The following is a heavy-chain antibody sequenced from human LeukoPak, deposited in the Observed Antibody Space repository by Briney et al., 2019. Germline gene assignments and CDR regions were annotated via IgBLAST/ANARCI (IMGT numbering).Heavy chain of an antibody. J-gene: IGHJ5*02. CDR3: AREIYGSGRVNWFDP. CDR2: ISAYNSNT. Sequence: ASVKVSCKASGYTFTSYGINWVRQAPGQGLEWMGWISAYNSNTHYAQKLQGRVTMTTDTSTSTAYMEVRSLRSEDTAVYYCAREIYGSGRVNWFDPWGQGTLVTVSS. CDR1: GYTFTSYG. D-gene: IGHD3-10*01. V-gene: IGHV1-18*01.